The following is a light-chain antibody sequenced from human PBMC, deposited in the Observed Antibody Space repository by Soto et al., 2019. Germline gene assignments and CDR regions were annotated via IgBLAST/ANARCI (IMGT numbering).Light chain of an antibody. Sequence: EVLVTQSPATLSLSPGERATLSCRASQSVSSNYLAWYQQKPGQAPRLLIYGASTRATGIPDRFSGSGSGTDFTLTISRLEPEDSAVYYCQQYGSSPTWTFGQGTKVDIK. CDR3: QQYGSSPTWT. J-gene: IGKJ1*01. CDR1: QSVSSNY. V-gene: IGKV3-20*01. CDR2: GAS.